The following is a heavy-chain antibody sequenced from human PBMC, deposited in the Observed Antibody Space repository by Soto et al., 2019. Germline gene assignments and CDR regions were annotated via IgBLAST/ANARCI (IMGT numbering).Heavy chain of an antibody. V-gene: IGHV1-24*01. D-gene: IGHD6-13*01. J-gene: IGHJ6*02. Sequence: ASVKVSCKASGYTFTSYYMHWVRQAPGKGLEWMGGFDPEDGETIYAQKFQGRVTMTEDTSTDTAYMELSSLRSEDTAVYYCATVKAAYYYYYGMDVWGQGTTVTVSS. CDR2: FDPEDGET. CDR1: GYTFTSYY. CDR3: ATVKAAYYYYYGMDV.